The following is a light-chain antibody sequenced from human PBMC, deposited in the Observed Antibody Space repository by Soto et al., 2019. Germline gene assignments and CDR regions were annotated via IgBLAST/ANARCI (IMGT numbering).Light chain of an antibody. CDR2: RNN. CDR1: SSNIGSNF. V-gene: IGLV1-47*01. Sequence: QSVLTQPPSASGTPGQRVTMSGSGSSSNIGSNFVYWYQHLPGTAPKLLMYRNNQRPSGVPDRFSGSKSGTSASLAISGLRSEDEADYYCAAWDDSLNVVFGGGTKLTVL. CDR3: AAWDDSLNVV. J-gene: IGLJ2*01.